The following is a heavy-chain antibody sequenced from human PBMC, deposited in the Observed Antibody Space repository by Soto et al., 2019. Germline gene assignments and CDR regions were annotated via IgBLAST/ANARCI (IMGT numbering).Heavy chain of an antibody. CDR1: GFTASHYW. J-gene: IGHJ3*02. D-gene: IGHD2-8*02. CDR3: VREGVVLTAAFEI. Sequence: GGSLRLSCAASGFTASHYWMHWVRQVPGKGLVWVARINGDGTTTDYADSVKGRVTISRDNAENTVYLQIHSLRSDDTAMYYCVREGVVLTAAFEIWGQGTMVTVSS. V-gene: IGHV3-74*01. CDR2: INGDGTTT.